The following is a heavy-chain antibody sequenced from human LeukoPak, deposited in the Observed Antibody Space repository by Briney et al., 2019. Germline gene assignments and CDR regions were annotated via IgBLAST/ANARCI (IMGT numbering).Heavy chain of an antibody. Sequence: GASVKVSCKASGYTFTTYAMHWVRQAPGQRLEWMGWINAGNGNTKYSQKFQGRVTITRDTSASTAYMELSSLGSEDTAVYYCARDLKQFGGWFDYWGQGTLVTVSS. CDR1: GYTFTTYA. J-gene: IGHJ4*02. D-gene: IGHD6-19*01. CDR3: ARDLKQFGGWFDY. V-gene: IGHV1-3*01. CDR2: INAGNGNT.